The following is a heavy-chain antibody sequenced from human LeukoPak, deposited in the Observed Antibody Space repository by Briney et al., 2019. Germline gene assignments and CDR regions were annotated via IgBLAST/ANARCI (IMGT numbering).Heavy chain of an antibody. D-gene: IGHD3-10*01. J-gene: IGHJ5*02. CDR2: IYNSEST. CDR1: GASSSSGGHY. Sequence: SETLSLTCTVSGASSSSGGHYWSWIRQHPGKGLEWIGYIYNSESTYYNPSLKSRVTISVDTSKNQFSLILRSVTAADTAVYYCARVKDYSGSAQHWFDPWGQGTLVTVSS. CDR3: ARVKDYSGSAQHWFDP. V-gene: IGHV4-31*03.